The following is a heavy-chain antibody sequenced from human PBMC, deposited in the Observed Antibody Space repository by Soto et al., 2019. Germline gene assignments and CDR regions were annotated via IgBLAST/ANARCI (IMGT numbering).Heavy chain of an antibody. CDR3: AKKGGGSGSYDYLDN. Sequence: ESGGGVVQPGTSLRLSCEVSEFSFSSYVLHWVRQTPGRGLEWVAVIAHDGNIKIYADSVKGRFTISRDNSKNTLFLQMNSLTTEDTAVYYCAKKGGGSGSYDYLDNWGQGTLVTVSS. J-gene: IGHJ4*02. CDR1: EFSFSSYV. D-gene: IGHD6-19*01. V-gene: IGHV3-30-3*02. CDR2: IAHDGNIK.